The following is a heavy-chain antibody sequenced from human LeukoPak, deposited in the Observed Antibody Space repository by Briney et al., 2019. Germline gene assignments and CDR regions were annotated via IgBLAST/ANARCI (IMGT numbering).Heavy chain of an antibody. Sequence: GGSLRLSCAASGFTLSSYAMTWVRQAPGKGLEWVSAISGSGGSTYYADSVKGRFTISRDNSKNTLYLQMNSPRAEDTAVYYCAILPGYSSSWYEVDYWGQGTLVTVSS. V-gene: IGHV3-23*01. J-gene: IGHJ4*02. CDR3: AILPGYSSSWYEVDY. CDR2: ISGSGGST. CDR1: GFTLSSYA. D-gene: IGHD6-13*01.